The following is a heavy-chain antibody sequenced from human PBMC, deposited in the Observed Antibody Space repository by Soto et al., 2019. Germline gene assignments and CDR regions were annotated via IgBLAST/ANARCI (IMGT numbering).Heavy chain of an antibody. Sequence: SVKVSCKASGGTFSSYTISWVLQAPGQGLEWMGRIIPILGIANYAQKFQGRVTITADKSTSTAYMELSSLRSEDTAVYYCARDDSPDIAAGAFDIWGQGTMVTVSS. D-gene: IGHD6-13*01. CDR2: IIPILGIA. J-gene: IGHJ3*02. CDR3: ARDDSPDIAAGAFDI. CDR1: GGTFSSYT. V-gene: IGHV1-69*04.